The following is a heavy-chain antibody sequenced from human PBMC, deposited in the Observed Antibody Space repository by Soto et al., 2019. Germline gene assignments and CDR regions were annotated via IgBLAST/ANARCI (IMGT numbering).Heavy chain of an antibody. CDR3: ARHRSPNSSGWYYFDY. D-gene: IGHD6-19*01. J-gene: IGHJ4*02. Sequence: TLSLTCTVSGGSISSYYWSWIRQPPGKGLEWIGYIYYSGSTNYNPSLKSRVTISVDTSKNQFSLKLSSVTAADTAVYYCARHRSPNSSGWYYFDYWGQGTLVTVSS. CDR1: GGSISSYY. V-gene: IGHV4-59*08. CDR2: IYYSGST.